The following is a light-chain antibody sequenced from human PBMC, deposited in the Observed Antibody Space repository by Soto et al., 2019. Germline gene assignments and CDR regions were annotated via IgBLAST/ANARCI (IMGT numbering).Light chain of an antibody. CDR1: QSVSSSY. J-gene: IGKJ2*01. V-gene: IGKV3-20*01. CDR2: GAS. CDR3: QQYGSSSPYT. Sequence: EIVLTQSPGPLSLSPGERATLSCRASQSVSSSYLAWYQQKPRQAPRLLIYGASSIATGSPDRFSGSGSGTDFPPTISRLEPEDFAVDYCQQYGSSSPYTFGQGTTLEIK.